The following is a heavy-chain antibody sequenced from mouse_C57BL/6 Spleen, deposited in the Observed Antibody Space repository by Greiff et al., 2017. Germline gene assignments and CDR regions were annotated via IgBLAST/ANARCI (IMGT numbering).Heavy chain of an antibody. J-gene: IGHJ4*01. CDR3: AREDHYYGSSPFYAMDY. V-gene: IGHV1-55*01. CDR2: IYPGSGST. CDR1: GYTFTSYW. Sequence: QVQLQQPGAELVKPGASVKMSCKASGYTFTSYWITWVKQRPGQGLEWIGDIYPGSGSTNYNEKFKSKATLTVDTSSSTAYMQLSSLTSEDSAVYYWAREDHYYGSSPFYAMDYWGQGTSVTVSS. D-gene: IGHD1-1*01.